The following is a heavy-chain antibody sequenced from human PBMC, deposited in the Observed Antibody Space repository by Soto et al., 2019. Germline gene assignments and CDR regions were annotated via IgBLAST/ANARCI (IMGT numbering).Heavy chain of an antibody. CDR2: ISYDGSIK. J-gene: IGHJ4*02. CDR3: AKGGHLGSGNYYNPYYFDY. Sequence: QVQLVESGGGVVQPGRSLRLSCAASGFTFSSYGMHWVRQAPGKGLEWVAVISYDGSIKYYADSVKGRFTISRDNSKSTLYQQMNSLRAEDTAVYYWAKGGHLGSGNYYNPYYFDYWGQGTLVTVSS. V-gene: IGHV3-30*18. D-gene: IGHD3-10*01. CDR1: GFTFSSYG.